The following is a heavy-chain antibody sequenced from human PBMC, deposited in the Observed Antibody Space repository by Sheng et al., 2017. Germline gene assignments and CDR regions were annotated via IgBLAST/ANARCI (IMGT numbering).Heavy chain of an antibody. V-gene: IGHV4-34*01. Sequence: QVQLQQWGAGLLKPSETLSLTCAVYGGSFSGYYWSWIRQPPGKGLEWIGEINHSGSTNYNPSLKSRVTISVDTSKNQFSLKLSSVTAADTAVYYCASRGVLRFSEYYMDVWGKGTTVTVSS. CDR3: ASRGVLRFSEYYMDV. CDR2: INHSGST. D-gene: IGHD3-3*01. CDR1: GGSFSGYY. J-gene: IGHJ6*03.